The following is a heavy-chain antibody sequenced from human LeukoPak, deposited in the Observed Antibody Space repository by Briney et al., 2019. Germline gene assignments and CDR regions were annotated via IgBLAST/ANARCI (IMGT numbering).Heavy chain of an antibody. CDR1: GFTFSSYS. V-gene: IGHV3-30*02. CDR2: IRYDGINK. J-gene: IGHJ4*02. Sequence: GGSLRLSCAASGFTFSSYSMNWVRQAPGKGLEWVAFIRYDGINKYYTDSVKGRFTISRDNSNNTLYLQMSSLRAEDTAVYYCAKGFGELSDWGQGTLVTVSS. CDR3: AKGFGELSD. D-gene: IGHD3-10*01.